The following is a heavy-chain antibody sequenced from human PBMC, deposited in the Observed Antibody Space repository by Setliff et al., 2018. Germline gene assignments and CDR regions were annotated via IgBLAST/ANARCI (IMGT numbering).Heavy chain of an antibody. V-gene: IGHV1-8*02. CDR3: ARDRLSSITMVRGVSDY. CDR2: MNPNSGNT. CDR1: GYTFTSYD. J-gene: IGHJ4*02. Sequence: ASVKVSCKASGYTFTSYDINWVRQATGQGLEWMGWMNPNSGNTGYAQKFQGRVTMTRNTSISTAYMELSSLRSEDTAVYYCARDRLSSITMVRGVSDYWGQGTLVTVSS. D-gene: IGHD3-10*01.